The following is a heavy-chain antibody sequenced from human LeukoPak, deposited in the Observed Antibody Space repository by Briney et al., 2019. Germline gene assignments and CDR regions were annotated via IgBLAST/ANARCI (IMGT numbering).Heavy chain of an antibody. D-gene: IGHD5-18*01. CDR1: GFTFSSYW. CDR3: ARGPRWIQLWIHFDY. CDR2: IKQDGSEK. Sequence: PGRSLRLSCAASGFTFSSYWMSWVRQAPGKGLEWVANIKQDGSEKYYVDSVKGRFTISRDNAKNSLYLQMNSLRAEDTAVYYCARGPRWIQLWIHFDYWGQGTLVTVSS. V-gene: IGHV3-7*01. J-gene: IGHJ4*02.